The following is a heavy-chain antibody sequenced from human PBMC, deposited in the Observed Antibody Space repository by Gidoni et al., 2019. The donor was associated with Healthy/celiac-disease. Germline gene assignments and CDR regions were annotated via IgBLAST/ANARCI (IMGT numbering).Heavy chain of an antibody. D-gene: IGHD2-2*01. J-gene: IGHJ6*02. CDR2: IKQDGSEK. Sequence: EVQLVESGGGVVQPGGSLRLYCAASGFTFSSLWMRWVRQAPGKGLEWVANIKQDGSEKYYVDSVKGRFTISRDNAKNSLYLQMNSLRAEDTAVYYCARDVVVVPAATDYYYYYGMDVWGQGTTVTVSS. CDR1: GFTFSSLW. CDR3: ARDVVVVPAATDYYYYYGMDV. V-gene: IGHV3-7*01.